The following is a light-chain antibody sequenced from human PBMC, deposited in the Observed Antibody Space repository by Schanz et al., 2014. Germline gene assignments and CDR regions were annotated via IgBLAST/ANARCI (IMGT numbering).Light chain of an antibody. J-gene: IGKJ4*01. CDR1: LSVSSTY. CDR2: AAS. V-gene: IGKV3D-20*02. Sequence: EIVLTQSPGTLSLSPGERATLSCRASLSVSSTYFAWYQQKPGQAPRLLIYAASSRAPGIPDRFRGSGSGTDFTLTITRLEPEDFAVYYCQQRSNWPRLTFGGGTKVE. CDR3: QQRSNWPRLT.